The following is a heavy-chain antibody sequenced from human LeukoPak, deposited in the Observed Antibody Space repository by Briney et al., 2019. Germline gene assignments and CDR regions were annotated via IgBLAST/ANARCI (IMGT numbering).Heavy chain of an antibody. J-gene: IGHJ5*02. V-gene: IGHV1-2*02. CDR2: INPNSGGT. D-gene: IGHD3-10*01. CDR1: GYTFTGYY. CDR3: ARDSGATMVRGAPCWFDP. Sequence: PGASVKVSCKASGYTFTGYYMHWVRQAPGQGLEWMGWINPNSGGTNYAQKFQGRVTMTRDTSISTAYMELSRLRSDDTAVYYCARDSGATMVRGAPCWFDPWGQGTLVTVSS.